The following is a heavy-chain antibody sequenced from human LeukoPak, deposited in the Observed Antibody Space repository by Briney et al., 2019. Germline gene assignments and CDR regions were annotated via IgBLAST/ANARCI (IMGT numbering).Heavy chain of an antibody. Sequence: SETLSLTCTVSGGSISSYYWSWLRQPPGKGLEWIGYIYYSGSTNYNPSLKSRVTISVDTSKNQFSLKLSSVTAADTAVYYCARGGGYSYGSEASFDYWGQGTLVTVSS. V-gene: IGHV4-59*01. CDR2: IYYSGST. D-gene: IGHD5-18*01. J-gene: IGHJ4*02. CDR1: GGSISSYY. CDR3: ARGGGYSYGSEASFDY.